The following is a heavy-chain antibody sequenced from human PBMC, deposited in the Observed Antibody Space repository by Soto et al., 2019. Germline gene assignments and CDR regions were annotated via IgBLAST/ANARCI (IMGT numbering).Heavy chain of an antibody. J-gene: IGHJ4*02. CDR2: IYYSGST. CDR3: ARAYDSSGYYYY. Sequence: KTSETLSLTCTVSGGSVSSGSYYWSWIRQPPGKGLEWIGYIYYSGSTNYNPSLKSRVTISVDTSKNQFSLKLSSVTAADTAVYYCARAYDSSGYYYYWGQGTLVTVSS. CDR1: GGSVSSGSYY. V-gene: IGHV4-61*01. D-gene: IGHD3-22*01.